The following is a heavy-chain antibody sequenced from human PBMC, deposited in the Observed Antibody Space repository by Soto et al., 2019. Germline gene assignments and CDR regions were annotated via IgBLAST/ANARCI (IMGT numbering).Heavy chain of an antibody. D-gene: IGHD1-26*01. CDR2: ISGSGGST. V-gene: IGHV3-23*01. J-gene: IGHJ4*02. CDR3: ASRGSGSYYDY. Sequence: EVQLLESGGGLVQPGGSLRLSCAASGFTFSSYAMRWVRQAPGKGLEWVSAISGSGGSTYYADSVKGRFTISRDNPQIALYLQTTSLRSEDTAVYYRASRGSGSYYDYWGQGTVVTASS. CDR1: GFTFSSYA.